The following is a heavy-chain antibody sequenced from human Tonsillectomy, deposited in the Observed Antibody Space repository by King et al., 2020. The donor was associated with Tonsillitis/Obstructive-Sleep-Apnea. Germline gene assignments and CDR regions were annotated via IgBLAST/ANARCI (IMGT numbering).Heavy chain of an antibody. V-gene: IGHV3-21*01. J-gene: IGHJ3*02. CDR1: GFTFADYN. CDR3: ARDSSPVEWLLFDAFDI. Sequence: VQLVESGGDLVKPGGSLRLSCAASGFTFADYNMNWVRQAPGKGLEWVSSISTSSTYIFYADSVKGRFTISRDNAMNSLYLQMNSLRAEDTSVYYCARDSSPVEWLLFDAFDIWGQGTMVTVSS. CDR2: ISTSSTYI. D-gene: IGHD3-3*01.